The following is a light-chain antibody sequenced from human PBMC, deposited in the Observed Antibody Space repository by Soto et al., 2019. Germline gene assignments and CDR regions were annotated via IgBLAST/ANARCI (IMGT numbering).Light chain of an antibody. CDR2: TNN. CDR3: AAWDDSLGAYV. Sequence: QSVLTQPPSASATPGQRVTISCSGSNXNIGTNAVNWYQQLPGTAPRPLIYTNNQRPSGVPQRFSGSKTGTSASLAIGGLQSEDGADYYCAAWDDSLGAYVFGTGTKVTVL. CDR1: NXNIGTNA. J-gene: IGLJ1*01. V-gene: IGLV1-44*01.